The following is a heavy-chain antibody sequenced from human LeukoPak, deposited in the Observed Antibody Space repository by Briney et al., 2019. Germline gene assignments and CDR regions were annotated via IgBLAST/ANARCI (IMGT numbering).Heavy chain of an antibody. CDR1: GGSFSGYY. D-gene: IGHD3-10*01. CDR3: ARDFGELIN. Sequence: SETLSLTCAVYGGSFSGYYWSWIRQPPGKGLEWIGEINHSGSTNYNPSLKSRVTMSVDTSKNQFSLKLSSVTAADTAVYYCARDFGELINWGQGTLVTVSS. J-gene: IGHJ4*02. V-gene: IGHV4-34*01. CDR2: INHSGST.